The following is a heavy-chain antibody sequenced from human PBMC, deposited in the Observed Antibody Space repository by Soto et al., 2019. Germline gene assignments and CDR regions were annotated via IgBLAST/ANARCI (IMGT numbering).Heavy chain of an antibody. J-gene: IGHJ4*02. CDR3: ARDPGPGFYYDSSGQAGLFDY. CDR1: GYTFTSYG. CDR2: ISAYNGNT. V-gene: IGHV1-18*01. Sequence: GASVKVSCKASGYTFTSYGISWVRQAPGQGLEWMGWISAYNGNTNYAQKLQGRVTMTTDTSTSTAYMELRSLRSDDTAVYYCARDPGPGFYYDSSGQAGLFDYWGQGTLVTVSS. D-gene: IGHD3-22*01.